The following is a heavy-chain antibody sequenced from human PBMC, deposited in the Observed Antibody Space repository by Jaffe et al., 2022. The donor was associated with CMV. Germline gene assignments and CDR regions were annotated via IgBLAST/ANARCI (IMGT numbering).Heavy chain of an antibody. CDR3: ARVPPAPRSSGWPRFWYYYYYMDV. J-gene: IGHJ6*03. Sequence: EVQLVESGGGLVKPGGSLRLSCAASGFTFSSYSMNWVRQAPGKGLEWVSSISSSSSYIYYADSVKGRFTISRDNAKNSLYLQMNSLRAEDTAVYYCARVPPAPRSSGWPRFWYYYYYMDVWGKGTTVTVSS. V-gene: IGHV3-21*01. D-gene: IGHD6-19*01. CDR2: ISSSSSYI. CDR1: GFTFSSYS.